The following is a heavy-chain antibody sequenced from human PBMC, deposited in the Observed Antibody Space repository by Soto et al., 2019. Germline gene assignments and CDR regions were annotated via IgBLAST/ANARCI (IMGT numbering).Heavy chain of an antibody. J-gene: IGHJ6*02. D-gene: IGHD1-1*01. V-gene: IGHV4-30-4*01. CDR2: IFYSGTT. CDR3: ARDLWVEPELYYYGMDV. CDR1: GDSISSADYY. Sequence: SETLSLTCTVSGDSISSADYYWSWIRQTPGKGLEWIGHIFYSGTTYCNPSLKSRLTISVDTSKNHFSLRLTSVTAADTAVYYCARDLWVEPELYYYGMDVWGQGTTVTVSS.